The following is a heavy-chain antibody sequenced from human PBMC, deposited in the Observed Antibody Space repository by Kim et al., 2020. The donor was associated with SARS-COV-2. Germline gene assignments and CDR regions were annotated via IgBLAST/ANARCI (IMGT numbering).Heavy chain of an antibody. Sequence: SETLSLTCTVSGGSISSGGYYWSWIRQHPGKGLEWIGYIYYSGSTYYNPSLKSRVTISVDTSKNQFSLKLSSVTAADTALYYCARGTYYYDSSGYNLDNFDYWGQGTLVTVSS. CDR3: ARGTYYYDSSGYNLDNFDY. CDR1: GGSISSGGYY. CDR2: IYYSGST. J-gene: IGHJ4*02. D-gene: IGHD3-22*01. V-gene: IGHV4-31*03.